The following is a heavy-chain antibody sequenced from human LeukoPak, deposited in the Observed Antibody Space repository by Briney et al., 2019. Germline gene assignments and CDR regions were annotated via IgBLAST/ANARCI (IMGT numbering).Heavy chain of an antibody. J-gene: IGHJ2*01. CDR1: GYTFTSYG. CDR2: ISAYNGNT. Sequence: KPGASVKVSCKASGYTFTSYGISWVRQAPGQGLEWMGWISAYNGNTNYAQKLQGRVTMTTDTSTSTAYMELRSLRSDDTAVYYCAGDVAHPLYCTNGVCYPWYFDLWGRGTLVTVSS. V-gene: IGHV1-18*01. CDR3: AGDVAHPLYCTNGVCYPWYFDL. D-gene: IGHD2-8*01.